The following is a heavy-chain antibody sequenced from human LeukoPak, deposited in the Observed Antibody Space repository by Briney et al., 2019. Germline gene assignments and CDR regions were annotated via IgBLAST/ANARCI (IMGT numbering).Heavy chain of an antibody. D-gene: IGHD3-22*01. V-gene: IGHV3-23*01. CDR1: GFTFSSYA. CDR2: IGGSGGST. CDR3: AKDRYDSSGYSYFDY. Sequence: GGSLRLSCAASGFTFSSYAMSWVRQAPGKGLEWVSAIGGSGGSTYYADSVKGRFTISRDNSKNTLYLQMNSLRAEDTAVYYCAKDRYDSSGYSYFDYWGQGTLVTVSS. J-gene: IGHJ4*02.